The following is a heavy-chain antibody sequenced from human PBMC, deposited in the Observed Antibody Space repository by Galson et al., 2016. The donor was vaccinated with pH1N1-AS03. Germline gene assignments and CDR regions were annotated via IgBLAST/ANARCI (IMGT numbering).Heavy chain of an antibody. CDR1: GFSLSTSGVG. V-gene: IGHV2-5*02. J-gene: IGHJ5*02. Sequence: PALVKPTQTLTLTCTFSGFSLSTSGVGVGWIRQPPGKALEWLALIYWDDDKRYSPSLTSRLTITKDTSQNQVVLTMTNLDPVDTATYYWVPRHGYYGSGSYGEVDPWGQGMLVTVSS. CDR3: VPRHGYYGSGSYGEVDP. D-gene: IGHD3-10*01. CDR2: IYWDDDK.